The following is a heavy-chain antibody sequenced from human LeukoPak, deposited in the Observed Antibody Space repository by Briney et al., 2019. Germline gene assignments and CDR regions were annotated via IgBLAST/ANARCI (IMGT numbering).Heavy chain of an antibody. CDR1: GGSISSYY. CDR3: ARSTRSWFDP. Sequence: SETLSLTCTVSGGSISSYYWSWIRQPPGKGLEWIGYIYYSGSTNYNPSLKSRVTISVDTSKNQFSLKLSSVTAADTAVYYCARSTRSWFDPWGQGTLVTVSS. D-gene: IGHD3-10*01. V-gene: IGHV4-59*01. J-gene: IGHJ5*02. CDR2: IYYSGST.